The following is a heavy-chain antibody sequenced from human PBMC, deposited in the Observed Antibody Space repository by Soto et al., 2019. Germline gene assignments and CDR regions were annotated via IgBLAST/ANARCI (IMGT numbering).Heavy chain of an antibody. V-gene: IGHV1-58*01. CDR2: IVVGSGNT. D-gene: IGHD2-15*01. Sequence: QMQLVQSGPEVKKPGTSVKVSCKASGFTFTSSAVQWVRQARGQRLEWIGWIVVGSGNTNYAQKFQERVTITRDMSTSTAYMELSSLRSEDTAVYYCAAAGDISRYYYYGMDVWGQGTTVTVSS. CDR3: AAAGDISRYYYYGMDV. CDR1: GFTFTSSA. J-gene: IGHJ6*02.